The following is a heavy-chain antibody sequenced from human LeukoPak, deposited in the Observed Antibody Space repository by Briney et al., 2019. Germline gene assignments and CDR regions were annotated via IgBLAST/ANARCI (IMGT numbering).Heavy chain of an antibody. V-gene: IGHV3-23*01. CDR3: AKDGYQLLEDYYYCGMDV. D-gene: IGHD2-2*01. Sequence: GGSLRLSCAASGFTFSSYAMSWVRQAPGKGLEWVSAISGSGGSTYYADSVKGRFTISRDNSKNTLYLQMNSLRAEDTAVYYCAKDGYQLLEDYYYCGMDVWGQGTTVTVSS. J-gene: IGHJ6*02. CDR2: ISGSGGST. CDR1: GFTFSSYA.